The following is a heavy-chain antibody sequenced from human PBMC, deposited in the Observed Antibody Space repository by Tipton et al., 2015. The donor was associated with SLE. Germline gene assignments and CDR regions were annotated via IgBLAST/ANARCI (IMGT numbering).Heavy chain of an antibody. CDR2: IYTSGST. J-gene: IGHJ4*02. D-gene: IGHD2/OR15-2a*01. CDR3: ASGGWNRGYYFDY. V-gene: IGHV4-61*02. Sequence: TLSLTCTVSGGSISSGSYYWSWIRQPAGKGLEWIGRIYTSGSTNYNPSLKSRVTISVDTSKNQFSLKLSSVTAADTAVYYCASGGWNRGYYFDYWGQGTLVTVSS. CDR1: GGSISSGSYY.